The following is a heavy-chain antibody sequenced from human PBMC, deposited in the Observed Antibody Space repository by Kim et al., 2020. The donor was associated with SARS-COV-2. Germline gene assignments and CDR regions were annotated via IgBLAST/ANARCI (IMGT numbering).Heavy chain of an antibody. D-gene: IGHD2-15*01. J-gene: IGHJ4*02. CDR3: TTDYERIGGLCDGDICYPASL. V-gene: IGHV3-15*01. Sequence: GGSLRLSCAASGFTFTRVWLSWVRQAPGKGLGWVGRLRSRVDGGTADYAAPVKGRLRISRDDSKDTLYLQMNGLTTEDTAVYYCTTDYERIGGLCDGDICYPASLWGQGTLVTVSS. CDR2: LRSRVDGGTA. CDR1: GFTFTRVW.